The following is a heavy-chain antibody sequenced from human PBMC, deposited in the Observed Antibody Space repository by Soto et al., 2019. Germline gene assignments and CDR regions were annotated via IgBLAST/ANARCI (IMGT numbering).Heavy chain of an antibody. D-gene: IGHD3-3*01. V-gene: IGHV3-23*01. CDR3: AKDHKGGTIFGVVIIPGDYYYYYMDV. Sequence: GGSLRLSCAASGFTFSSYAMSWVRQAPGKGLEWVSAISGSGGSTYYADSVKGRFTISRDNSKNTLYLQMNSLRAEDTAVYYCAKDHKGGTIFGVVIIPGDYYYYYMDVWGKGTTVTVSS. J-gene: IGHJ6*03. CDR2: ISGSGGST. CDR1: GFTFSSYA.